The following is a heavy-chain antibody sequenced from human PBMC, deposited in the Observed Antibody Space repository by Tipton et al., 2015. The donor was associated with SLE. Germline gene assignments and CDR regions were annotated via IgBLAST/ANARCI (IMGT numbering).Heavy chain of an antibody. CDR2: ISYDGTNK. V-gene: IGHV3-30*04. CDR3: VKDTPRQPFYY. CDR1: GFTFNSYA. Sequence: RSLRLSCAASGFTFNSYAMHWVRQAPGKGLEWVAVISYDGTNKYYADSVKGRFTISRDNSKNTLSLQMNSLRPEDTAVYYCVKDTPRQPFYYWGQGIRVTVS. D-gene: IGHD2-15*01. J-gene: IGHJ4*02.